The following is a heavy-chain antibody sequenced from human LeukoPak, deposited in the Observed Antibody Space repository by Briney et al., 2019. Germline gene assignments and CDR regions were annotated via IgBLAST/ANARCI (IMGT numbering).Heavy chain of an antibody. CDR3: RGGSPYYYYYYMDV. J-gene: IGHJ6*03. CDR2: INHSGST. CDR1: GGSFSGYY. D-gene: IGHD3-3*01. V-gene: IGHV4-34*01. Sequence: SETLSLTCAVYGGSFSGYYWSWIRQPPGKGLEWIGEINHSGSTNYNPSLKSRVTISVGTSKNQFSPKLSSVTAADTAVYYCRGGSPYYYYYYMDVWGKGTTVTVSS.